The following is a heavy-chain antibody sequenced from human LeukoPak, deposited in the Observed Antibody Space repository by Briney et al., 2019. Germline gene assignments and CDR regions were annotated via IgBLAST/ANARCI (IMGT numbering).Heavy chain of an antibody. CDR3: ARALRTTVTTYAFDI. J-gene: IGHJ3*02. Sequence: ASVKVSCKASGGTFSSYAISWVRQAPGQGLEWMGGIIPIFGTANYAQKFQGRVTITADESTSTAYMELSSLRSEDTAVYYCARALRTTVTTYAFDIWGQGTMVTVSS. D-gene: IGHD4-17*01. CDR1: GGTFSSYA. CDR2: IIPIFGTA. V-gene: IGHV1-69*01.